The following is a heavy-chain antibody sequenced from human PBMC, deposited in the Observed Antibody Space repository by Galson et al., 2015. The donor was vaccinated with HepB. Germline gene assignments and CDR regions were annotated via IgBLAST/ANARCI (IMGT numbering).Heavy chain of an antibody. D-gene: IGHD3-22*01. V-gene: IGHV1-24*01. CDR3: ATDSQDYYDSSGYSFDY. CDR1: GYTLTELS. J-gene: IGHJ4*02. CDR2: FDPEDGET. Sequence: SVKVSCKVSGYTLTELSMHWVRQAPGKGPEWMGGFDPEDGETIYAQKFQGRVTMTEDTSTDTAYMELSSLGSEDTAVYYCATDSQDYYDSSGYSFDYWGQGTLVTVSS.